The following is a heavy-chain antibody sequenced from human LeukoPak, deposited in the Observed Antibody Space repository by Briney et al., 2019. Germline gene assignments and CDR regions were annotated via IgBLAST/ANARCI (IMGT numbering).Heavy chain of an antibody. CDR2: ISGSGGST. CDR3: AKDPWGPYGSGSRYGYFQH. J-gene: IGHJ1*01. CDR1: GFTFSSYA. V-gene: IGHV3-23*01. Sequence: GGSLRLSCAASGFTFSSYAMSWVRQAPGKGLEWVSAISGSGGSTYYADSVKGRFTISRDNSKNTLYLQMNSLRAEDTAVYYCAKDPWGPYGSGSRYGYFQHWGQGTLVTVSS. D-gene: IGHD3-10*01.